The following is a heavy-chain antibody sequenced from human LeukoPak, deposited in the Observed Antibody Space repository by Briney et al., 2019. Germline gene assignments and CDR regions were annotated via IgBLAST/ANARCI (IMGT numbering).Heavy chain of an antibody. V-gene: IGHV4-39*07. Sequence: PSETLSLTCTVSGGSISSSSYYWGWIRQPAGKGLEWIGIIYYSGSTYYNPSLKSRVTISVDTSKNQFSLKLSSVTGADTAVYYCARPGGSGWYVPFDYWGQGTLVTVSS. D-gene: IGHD6-19*01. CDR1: GGSISSSSYY. CDR2: IYYSGST. J-gene: IGHJ4*02. CDR3: ARPGGSGWYVPFDY.